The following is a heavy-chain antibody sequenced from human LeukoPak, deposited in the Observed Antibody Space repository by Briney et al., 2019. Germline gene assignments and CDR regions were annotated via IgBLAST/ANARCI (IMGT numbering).Heavy chain of an antibody. D-gene: IGHD1-1*01. CDR2: IYYSGST. CDR3: ARANWNPFDY. CDR1: GGSISSYY. J-gene: IGHJ4*02. Sequence: SETLSLTCTVSGGSISSYYWSWIRQPPGKGLEWIGSIYYSGSTYYNPSLKSRVTISVDTSKNQFSLKLSTVTAADTAVYYCARANWNPFDYWGQGTLVTVSS. V-gene: IGHV4-59*05.